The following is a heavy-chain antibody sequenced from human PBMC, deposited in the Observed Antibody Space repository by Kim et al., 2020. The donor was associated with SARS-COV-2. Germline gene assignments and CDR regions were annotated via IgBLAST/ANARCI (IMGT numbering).Heavy chain of an antibody. D-gene: IGHD3-3*01. Sequence: SYAQKFQGRVTMTRDTSTSTVYMELSSLRSEDTAVYYCASARFLEWRFDYWGQGTLVTVSS. CDR3: ASARFLEWRFDY. V-gene: IGHV1-46*01. J-gene: IGHJ4*02.